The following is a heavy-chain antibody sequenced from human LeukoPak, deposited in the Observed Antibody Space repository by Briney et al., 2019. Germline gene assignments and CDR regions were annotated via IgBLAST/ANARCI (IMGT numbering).Heavy chain of an antibody. CDR2: IKQDGSEK. Sequence: PGGSLRLSCAASGFTFSSYWMSWVRQAPGKGLEWVASIKQDGSEKYYVDSVKGRFTISRDNAKNSLYLQMNSLRAEDTAVYYCARGSRYSSSLPDYYYYMDVWGKGTTVTVSS. J-gene: IGHJ6*03. CDR3: ARGSRYSSSLPDYYYYMDV. V-gene: IGHV3-7*01. D-gene: IGHD6-13*01. CDR1: GFTFSSYW.